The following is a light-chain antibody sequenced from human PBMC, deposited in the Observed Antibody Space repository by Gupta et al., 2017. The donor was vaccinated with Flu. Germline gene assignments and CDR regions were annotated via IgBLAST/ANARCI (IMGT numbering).Light chain of an antibody. CDR3: QQYNNWPPWT. J-gene: IGKJ1*01. V-gene: IGKV3-15*01. CDR1: QSVSSN. CDR2: GAS. Sequence: ERATLSCGASQSVSSNLAWYQQKPGQAPRLLIYGASTRATGIPARFSGSGSGTEFTLTISSLQSEDFAVYYCQQYNNWPPWTFGQGTKVEIK.